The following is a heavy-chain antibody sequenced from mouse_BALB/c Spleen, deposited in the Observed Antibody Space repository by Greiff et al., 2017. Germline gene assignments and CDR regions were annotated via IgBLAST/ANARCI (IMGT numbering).Heavy chain of an antibody. Sequence: VQLKESGGGLVKPGGSLKLSCAASGFTFSSYAMSWVRQTPEKRLEWVASISSGGSTYYPDSVKGRFTISRDNARNILYLQMSSLRSEDTAMYYCARGLWDLDYWGQGTTLTVSA. CDR1: GFTFSSYA. V-gene: IGHV5-6-5*01. D-gene: IGHD4-1*01. J-gene: IGHJ2*01. CDR3: ARGLWDLDY. CDR2: ISSGGST.